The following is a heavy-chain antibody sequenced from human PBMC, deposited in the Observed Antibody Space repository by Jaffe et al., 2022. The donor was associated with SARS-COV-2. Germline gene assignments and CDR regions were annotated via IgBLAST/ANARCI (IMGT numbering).Heavy chain of an antibody. Sequence: EVQLLESGGGLVQPGGSLRLSCAASGFTFSSYAMSWVRQAPGKGLEWVSAISGSGGSTYYADSVKGRFTISRDNSKNTLYLQMNSLRAEDTAVYYCSLLAAVADIFDYWGQGTLVTVSS. V-gene: IGHV3-23*01. CDR2: ISGSGGST. J-gene: IGHJ4*02. CDR1: GFTFSSYA. CDR3: SLLAAVADIFDY. D-gene: IGHD6-19*01.